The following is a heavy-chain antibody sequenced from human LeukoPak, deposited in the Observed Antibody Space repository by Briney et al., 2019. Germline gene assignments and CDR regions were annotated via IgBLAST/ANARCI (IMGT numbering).Heavy chain of an antibody. Sequence: GGSLRLSCAASGFTFSSYWMHWVRQAPGKGLVWVSRINSGGSSTSYADSVKGRFTISRDNAKNTLYLQMNSLRAEDTAVYYCAGIAVASLHYGMDVWGQGTTVTVSS. CDR2: INSGGSST. J-gene: IGHJ6*02. V-gene: IGHV3-74*01. CDR1: GFTFSSYW. D-gene: IGHD6-19*01. CDR3: AGIAVASLHYGMDV.